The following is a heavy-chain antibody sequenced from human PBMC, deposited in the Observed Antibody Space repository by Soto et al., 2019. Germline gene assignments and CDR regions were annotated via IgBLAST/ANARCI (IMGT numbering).Heavy chain of an antibody. CDR3: AKDRSGSYGLDWFDP. CDR2: ISGSGGST. D-gene: IGHD1-26*01. V-gene: IGHV3-23*01. J-gene: IGHJ5*02. Sequence: AISGSGGSTYYADSVKGRFTISRDNSKNTLYLQMNSLRAEDTAVYYCAKDRSGSYGLDWFDPWGQGTLVTVSS.